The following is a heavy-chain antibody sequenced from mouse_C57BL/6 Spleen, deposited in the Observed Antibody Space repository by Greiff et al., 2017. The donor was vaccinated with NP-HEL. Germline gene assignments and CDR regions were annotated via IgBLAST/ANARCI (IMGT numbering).Heavy chain of an antibody. D-gene: IGHD2-12*01. Sequence: VQLQQSGAELVMPGASVKLSCKASGYTYTSYWMHWVKQRPGQGLEWIGEIDPSDSYTNYNQKFKGKSTLTVDKSSSTAYMQLSSLTSEDSAVYYCARSYYSDRFAYWGQGTLVTVSA. CDR2: IDPSDSYT. CDR3: ARSYYSDRFAY. CDR1: GYTYTSYW. J-gene: IGHJ3*01. V-gene: IGHV1-69*01.